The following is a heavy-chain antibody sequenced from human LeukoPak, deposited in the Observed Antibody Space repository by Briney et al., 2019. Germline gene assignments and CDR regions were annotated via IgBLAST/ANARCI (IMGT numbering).Heavy chain of an antibody. CDR1: GGSFSGYY. CDR3: ARRQSIAARRGAWYFDL. D-gene: IGHD6-6*01. J-gene: IGHJ2*01. V-gene: IGHV4-34*01. CDR2: INHSGST. Sequence: SETLSLTCAVYGGSFSGYYWSWIRQPPGKGLEWIGEINHSGSTNYNPSLKSRVTISVDTSKNQFSLKLSSVTAADTAVYYCARRQSIAARRGAWYFDLWGRGTLVTVSS.